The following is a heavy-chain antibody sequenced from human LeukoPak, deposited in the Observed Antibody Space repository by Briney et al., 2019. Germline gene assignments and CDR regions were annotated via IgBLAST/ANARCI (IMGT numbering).Heavy chain of an antibody. CDR1: GFTFSGYA. CDR2: ISYDGSNK. Sequence: GRSLRLSCAASGFTFSGYAMHWVRQAPGKGLEWVAVISYDGSNKYYADSVKGRFTISRDNSKNTLYLQMNSLRAEDTAVYYCARSRSYVLRFLEWLLSPLDYWGQGTLVTVSS. CDR3: ARSRSYVLRFLEWLLSPLDY. V-gene: IGHV3-30-3*01. D-gene: IGHD3-3*01. J-gene: IGHJ4*02.